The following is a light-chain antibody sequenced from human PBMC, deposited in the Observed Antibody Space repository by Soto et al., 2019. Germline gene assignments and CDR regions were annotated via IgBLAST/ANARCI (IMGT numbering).Light chain of an antibody. CDR1: QSLIHSDGDTY. CDR3: MQGTHWPWT. J-gene: IGKJ1*01. CDR2: KVS. V-gene: IGKV2-30*02. Sequence: DVVMTQSPLSLPVTLGQPASISCRSSQSLIHSDGDTYLNWFQQRPGQTPRRLIYKVSDRDSGVPDRFSGSGSGTDFTLQISRVEAEDVGVYYCMQGTHWPWTFGQETEVEIK.